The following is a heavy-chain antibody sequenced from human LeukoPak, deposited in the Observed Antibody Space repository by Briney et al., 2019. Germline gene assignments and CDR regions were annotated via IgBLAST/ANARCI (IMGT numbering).Heavy chain of an antibody. CDR3: VKLRWELLAPYLDH. CDR2: IYQSGST. Sequence: PSETLSLTRSVSTDSTNTYYWTWIRQSPGKGLEWIGHIYQSGSTDYNPSFKSRVTISIDMSKKEFSLKLTSVTVADTAMYYCVKLRWELLAPYLDHLGHGAFVIVS. J-gene: IGHJ4*01. CDR1: TDSTNTYY. D-gene: IGHD1-7*01. V-gene: IGHV4-59*01.